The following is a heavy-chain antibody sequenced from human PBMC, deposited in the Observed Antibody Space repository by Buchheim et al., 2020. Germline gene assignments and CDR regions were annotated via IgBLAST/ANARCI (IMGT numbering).Heavy chain of an antibody. CDR2: INPNSGGT. V-gene: IGHV1-2*04. D-gene: IGHD5-18*01. CDR3: ARDQTAMETARERTYYYYFDMDV. J-gene: IGHJ6*02. Sequence: QVQLVQSGAEVKKPGASVKVSCKASGYTFTGYYMHWVRQAPGQGLEWMGWINPNSGGTNYAQKFQGWVTMTRDTSISTAYMELSRLRSDDTAVYYCARDQTAMETARERTYYYYFDMDVWGQGTT. CDR1: GYTFTGYY.